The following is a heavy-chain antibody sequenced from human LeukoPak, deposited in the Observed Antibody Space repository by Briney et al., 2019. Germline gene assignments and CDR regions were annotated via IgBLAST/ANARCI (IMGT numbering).Heavy chain of an antibody. J-gene: IGHJ3*02. Sequence: GGSLRLSCAVSGFXFSSYGIHWVRQAPGKGLEGVAFICYDGSNKYYADLLKGRFTISRDNSKNTLYLQMNTLRCQDNALYYCSRDAYYDGTGLSAFDIWGQGTMVTVSS. CDR2: ICYDGSNK. CDR3: SRDAYYDGTGLSAFDI. CDR1: GFXFSSYG. D-gene: IGHD3-22*01. V-gene: IGHV3-33*01.